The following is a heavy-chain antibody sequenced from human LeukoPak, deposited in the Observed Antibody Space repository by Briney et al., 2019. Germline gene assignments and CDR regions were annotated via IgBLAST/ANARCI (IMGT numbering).Heavy chain of an antibody. CDR3: ARVVAVADSFDY. J-gene: IGHJ4*02. D-gene: IGHD6-19*01. V-gene: IGHV4-39*07. CDR2: IYYSGST. Sequence: KPSETLSLTCTVSGASVSGSAYYWGWIRQPPGKGLEWIGNIYYSGSTYYNESLESRVTISIDTSKNQFSLKLSSVTAADTAVYYCARVVAVADSFDYWGQGTLVTVSS. CDR1: GASVSGSAYY.